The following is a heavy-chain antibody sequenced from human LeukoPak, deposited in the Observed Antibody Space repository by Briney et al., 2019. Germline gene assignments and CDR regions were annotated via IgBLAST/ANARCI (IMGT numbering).Heavy chain of an antibody. CDR2: INPNSGGT. CDR3: ARETALVRGVLITSSYFDY. CDR1: GYTFTGYY. D-gene: IGHD3-10*01. Sequence: GASVKVSCKASGYTFTGYYMHWVRQAPGQGLEWMGWINPNSGGTNYAQKFQGRVTMTRDTSISTAYMELSRLRSDDTAVYYCARETALVRGVLITSSYFDYWGQGTLVTVSS. J-gene: IGHJ4*02. V-gene: IGHV1-2*02.